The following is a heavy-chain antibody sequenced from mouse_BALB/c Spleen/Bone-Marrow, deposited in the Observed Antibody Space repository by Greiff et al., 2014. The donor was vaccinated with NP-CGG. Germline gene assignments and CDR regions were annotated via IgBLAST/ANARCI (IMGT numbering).Heavy chain of an antibody. J-gene: IGHJ3*01. V-gene: IGHV3-1*02. CDR2: IHYSGST. Sequence: EVQLQQSGPDLVKPSQSLSLTCTVTGYSITSGYSWHWIRQFPGNKLEWMGYIHYSGSTNYNPSLKSRISITRDTSKNQFFLQLNSVTTEDTATYYCAGRVRGYDVPAWFAYWGQGTLVTVSA. CDR1: GYSITSGYS. D-gene: IGHD2-2*01. CDR3: AGRVRGYDVPAWFAY.